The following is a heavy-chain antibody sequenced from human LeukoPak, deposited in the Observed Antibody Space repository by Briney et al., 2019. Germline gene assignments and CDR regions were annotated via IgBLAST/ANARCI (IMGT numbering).Heavy chain of an antibody. CDR2: ISSSSSYI. J-gene: IGHJ4*02. CDR3: ARVGQYYDILTGYFPGYYFDY. CDR1: GFTFSSYS. V-gene: IGHV3-21*01. D-gene: IGHD3-9*01. Sequence: GGSLRLSCAASGFTFSSYSMNWVRQAPGKGLEWVSSISSSSSYIYYADSVKGRFTISRDNAKNSLYLQMNSLGAEDTAVYYCARVGQYYDILTGYFPGYYFDYWGQGTLVIVSS.